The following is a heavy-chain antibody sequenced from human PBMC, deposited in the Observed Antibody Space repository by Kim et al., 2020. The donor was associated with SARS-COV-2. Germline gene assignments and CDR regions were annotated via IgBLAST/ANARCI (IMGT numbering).Heavy chain of an antibody. CDR2: ISSYDGST. CDR1: GFTFSNYA. V-gene: IGHV3-64D*06. D-gene: IGHD6-13*01. CDR3: VKAYTTRPTENWFDS. Sequence: GGSLRLSCSASGFTFSNYAMYWVRQAPGKGLEYVSAISSYDGSTYYADSVKGRFTISRDNFKNTLYFQMTSLRAEDTAVYYCVKAYTTRPTENWFDSWGQGTLVIVSS. J-gene: IGHJ5*01.